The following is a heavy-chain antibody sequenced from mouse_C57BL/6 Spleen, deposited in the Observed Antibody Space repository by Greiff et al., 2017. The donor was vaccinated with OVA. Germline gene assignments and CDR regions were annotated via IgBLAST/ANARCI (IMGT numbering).Heavy chain of an antibody. CDR3: ARRGGYDGWYFDV. V-gene: IGHV5-2*01. Sequence: EVMLVESGGGLVQPGESLKLSCESNEYEFPSHDMSWVRKTPEKRLELVAAINSDGGSTYYPDTMERRFIISRDNTKKTLYLQMSSLRSEDTASYYCARRGGYDGWYFDVWGTGTTVTVSS. CDR1: EYEFPSHD. J-gene: IGHJ1*03. CDR2: INSDGGST. D-gene: IGHD2-2*01.